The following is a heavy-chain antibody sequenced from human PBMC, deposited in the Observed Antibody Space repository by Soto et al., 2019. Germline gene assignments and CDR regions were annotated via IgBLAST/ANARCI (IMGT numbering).Heavy chain of an antibody. CDR2: IFSNDEK. CDR3: ARMPPTFSASFDY. Sequence: SGPTLVNPTETLTLTCTVSGFSLSNARMGVSWIRQPPGKALEWLAHIFSNDEKSYSPSLKSRLTTSKEISESQVVLTMTNVDPVDSATYYCARMPPTFSASFDYWGQ. D-gene: IGHD3-16*01. V-gene: IGHV2-26*01. J-gene: IGHJ4*02. CDR1: GFSLSNARMG.